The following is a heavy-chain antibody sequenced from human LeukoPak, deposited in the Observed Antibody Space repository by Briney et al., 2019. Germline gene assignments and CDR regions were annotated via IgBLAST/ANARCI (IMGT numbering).Heavy chain of an antibody. CDR3: TSRWFGELLGKDY. V-gene: IGHV3-73*01. Sequence: GGSLRLSCAASGFTFSGSAMHWVRQASGKGLEWVGRIRSKANSYATAYAASVKGRFTISRDDSKNTAYLQMNSLKTEDTAVYYCTSRWFGELLGKDYWGRGTLVTVSS. CDR1: GFTFSGSA. J-gene: IGHJ4*02. CDR2: IRSKANSYAT. D-gene: IGHD3-10*01.